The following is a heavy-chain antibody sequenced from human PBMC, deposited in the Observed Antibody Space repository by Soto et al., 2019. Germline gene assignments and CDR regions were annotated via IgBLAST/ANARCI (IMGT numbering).Heavy chain of an antibody. D-gene: IGHD3-16*01. J-gene: IGHJ4*02. V-gene: IGHV3-66*01. Sequence: EVQVVASGGGLGQPGGSLRLSCAASGFTVSTKYMSWVRQAPGKGLEWVAVSYSVGSTFYADSVRGRFTISRDNSKNTVNLQMTSLRAEDTAVYYCARDPWAADYWGQGTLVTVSS. CDR2: SYSVGST. CDR1: GFTVSTKY. CDR3: ARDPWAADY.